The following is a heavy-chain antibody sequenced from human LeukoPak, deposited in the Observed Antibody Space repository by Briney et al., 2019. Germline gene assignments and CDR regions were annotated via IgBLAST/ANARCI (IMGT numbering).Heavy chain of an antibody. V-gene: IGHV4-59*12. CDR2: IYYSGST. CDR3: ARVVLRFLEWLPFSEFDY. J-gene: IGHJ4*02. D-gene: IGHD3-3*01. Sequence: SETLSLTCTVAGGSIRTYYWSWIRQPPGKGLEWIGYIYYSGSTKYNPSLKSRISISVDTSKNQSSLKLSSVTAADTAVYYCARVVLRFLEWLPFSEFDYWGQGTLVTVSS. CDR1: GGSIRTYY.